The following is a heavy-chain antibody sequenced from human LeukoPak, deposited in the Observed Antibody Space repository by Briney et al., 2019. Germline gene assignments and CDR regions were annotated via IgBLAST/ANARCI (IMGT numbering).Heavy chain of an antibody. J-gene: IGHJ5*02. D-gene: IGHD2-2*02. CDR3: ARQDIVVVPAAIRSRWFDP. CDR2: IYYSGST. V-gene: IGHV4-39*01. CDR1: GGSISSSSYY. Sequence: PSETLSLTCTVSGGSISSSSYYWGWIRQPPGKGLEWIGSIYYSGSTYYNPSLKSRVTISVDTSKNQFSLKLSSVTAADTAVYYCARQDIVVVPAAIRSRWFDPWGQGTLVTVSS.